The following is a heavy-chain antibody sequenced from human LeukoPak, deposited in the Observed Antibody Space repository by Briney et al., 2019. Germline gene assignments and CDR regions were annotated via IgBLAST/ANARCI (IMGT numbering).Heavy chain of an antibody. Sequence: GGSLRLSCAASGFTFSSYGMHWVRQAPGKGLEWVAVISYDGSNKYYADSVKGRFTISRDNSKNTLYLQMNSLRAEDTAVYYCAKVSDFWGGYGRALHIDYWGQGTLVTVSS. V-gene: IGHV3-30*18. CDR2: ISYDGSNK. D-gene: IGHD3-3*01. J-gene: IGHJ4*02. CDR3: AKVSDFWGGYGRALHIDY. CDR1: GFTFSSYG.